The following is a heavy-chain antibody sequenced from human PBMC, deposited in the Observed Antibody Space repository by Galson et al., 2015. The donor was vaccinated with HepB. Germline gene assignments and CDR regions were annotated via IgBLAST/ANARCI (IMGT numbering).Heavy chain of an antibody. CDR2: TYYRSKWYN. CDR1: GDSVSSNSAA. Sequence: CAISGDSVSSNSAAWNWIRQSPSRGLEWLGRTYYRSKWYNDYAVSVKSRITINPDTSKNQFSLQLNSVTPEDTAVYYCARENADSGYERSIHYYYYYGMDVWGQGTTVTVSS. J-gene: IGHJ6*02. V-gene: IGHV6-1*01. CDR3: ARENADSGYERSIHYYYYYGMDV. D-gene: IGHD5-12*01.